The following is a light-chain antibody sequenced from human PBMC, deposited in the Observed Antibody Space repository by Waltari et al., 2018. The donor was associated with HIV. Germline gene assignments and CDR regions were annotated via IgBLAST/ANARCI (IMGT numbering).Light chain of an antibody. V-gene: IGKV3-20*01. Sequence: EIVLTQSPGTLSLSPGDSATLSCRASNSLSKFYLAWYQVKPGQAPSLRIYAASNSATGIPDRFSGSGSGTDFTLTISRLEPEDFAVYYCQEHGRSPPYTFGQGTKLEIK. J-gene: IGKJ2*01. CDR2: AAS. CDR1: NSLSKFY. CDR3: QEHGRSPPYT.